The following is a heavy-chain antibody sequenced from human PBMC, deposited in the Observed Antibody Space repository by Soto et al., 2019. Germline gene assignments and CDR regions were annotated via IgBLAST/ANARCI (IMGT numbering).Heavy chain of an antibody. CDR2: IIPIFGTA. J-gene: IGHJ5*02. D-gene: IGHD3-22*01. CDR1: GGTFSSYA. Sequence: GASVKVSCKASGGTFSSYAISWVRQAPGQGLEWMGGIIPIFGTANYAQKFQGRVTITADESMSTAYMELSSLRSEDTAVYYCAREWRYYDSSGYLGWFDPWGQGTLVTVSS. V-gene: IGHV1-69*13. CDR3: AREWRYYDSSGYLGWFDP.